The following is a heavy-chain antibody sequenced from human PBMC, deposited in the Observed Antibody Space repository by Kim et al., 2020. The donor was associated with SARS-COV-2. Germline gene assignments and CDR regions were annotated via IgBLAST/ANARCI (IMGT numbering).Heavy chain of an antibody. D-gene: IGHD1-26*01. V-gene: IGHV4-39*01. J-gene: IGHJ5*02. CDR3: ARPKVGAKSVRENWFDP. Sequence: LKRRVTISVETSKNQFSLKLSSVTAADTAVYYCARPKVGAKSVRENWFDPWGQGTLVTVSS.